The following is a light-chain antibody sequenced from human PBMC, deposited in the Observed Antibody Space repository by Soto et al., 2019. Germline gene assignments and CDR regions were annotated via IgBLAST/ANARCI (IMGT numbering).Light chain of an antibody. V-gene: IGKV3-20*01. CDR3: QEYGTSRA. Sequence: EIVLTQSPGTLSLSPGERATLSCRASQSVGSNFLAWYQQKPGQAPRLLIYGASSRATGIPDRFSGSGSATDSTLALSRLEPEDFAVYYCQEYGTSRAFGQGTKVEIK. CDR2: GAS. J-gene: IGKJ1*01. CDR1: QSVGSNF.